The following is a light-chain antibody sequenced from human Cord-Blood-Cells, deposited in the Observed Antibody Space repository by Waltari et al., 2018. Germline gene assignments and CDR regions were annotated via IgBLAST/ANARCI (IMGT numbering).Light chain of an antibody. CDR3: QQYNNWPPLT. CDR2: GAS. Sequence: EIVMTQSPATLSVSPGERATLSCRASQRGSSNLAWYQQQPGQAPRLLIYGASTSATGIPARFSGSGSGTEFTLTISSLQSEDFAVYYCQQYNNWPPLTFGGGTKVEIK. CDR1: QRGSSN. V-gene: IGKV3-15*01. J-gene: IGKJ4*01.